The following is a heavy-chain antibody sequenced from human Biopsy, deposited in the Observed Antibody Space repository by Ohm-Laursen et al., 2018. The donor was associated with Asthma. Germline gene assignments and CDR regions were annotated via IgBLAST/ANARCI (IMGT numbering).Heavy chain of an antibody. Sequence: SDTLSLTCGVYGGSISSFHWSWIRQSPEKGLEWMGYVYWTGSTNYNPSLKSRITMSVDTSKNRMFLELTSVTAADTAIYYCVRAVRNEQWLAPFDYWGQGNRVTVSS. CDR3: VRAVRNEQWLAPFDY. CDR1: GGSISSFH. J-gene: IGHJ4*02. D-gene: IGHD6-19*01. CDR2: VYWTGST. V-gene: IGHV4-59*07.